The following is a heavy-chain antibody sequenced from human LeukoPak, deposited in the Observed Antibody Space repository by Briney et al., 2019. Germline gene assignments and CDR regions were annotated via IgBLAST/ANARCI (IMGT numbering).Heavy chain of an antibody. V-gene: IGHV4-39*01. Sequence: PSDTLSLTCTVTGGSISSDNYFWGWIRQPPGKGLEWIGSIYYSGITYYNPSLKSRVTISVDTSKNQFSLRLSSVTAADTAMYYCARKNTGWSAIDFWGQGTLVTVSS. J-gene: IGHJ4*02. CDR2: IYYSGIT. CDR3: ARKNTGWSAIDF. CDR1: GGSISSDNYF. D-gene: IGHD6-19*01.